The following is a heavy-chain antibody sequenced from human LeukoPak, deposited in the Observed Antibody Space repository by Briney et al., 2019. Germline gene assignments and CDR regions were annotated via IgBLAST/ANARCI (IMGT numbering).Heavy chain of an antibody. Sequence: SETLSLTCTVSGGSISSGSYYWSWIRQPAGKGLEWIGRIYTSGSTNYNPSLKSRVTISVDTSKNQFSLKLSSVTAADTAVYYCARALNWNYGYFDYWGQGTLVTVSS. J-gene: IGHJ4*02. CDR2: IYTSGST. CDR1: GGSISSGSYY. CDR3: ARALNWNYGYFDY. V-gene: IGHV4-61*02. D-gene: IGHD1-7*01.